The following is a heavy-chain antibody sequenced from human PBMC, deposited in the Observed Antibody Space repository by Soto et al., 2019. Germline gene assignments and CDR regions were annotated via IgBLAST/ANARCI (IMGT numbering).Heavy chain of an antibody. V-gene: IGHV1-3*01. Sequence: QVQLVQSGAEVKKPGASVKVSCKASGYTFTSYAMHWVRQAPGQRLEWMGWINAGNGNTKYSQKFQGRVTITRDTSASTAYMELSSLRSEDTAVYYCAREGAAGRYNFDYWDQGTLVTVSS. J-gene: IGHJ4*02. CDR2: INAGNGNT. CDR3: AREGAAGRYNFDY. D-gene: IGHD6-13*01. CDR1: GYTFTSYA.